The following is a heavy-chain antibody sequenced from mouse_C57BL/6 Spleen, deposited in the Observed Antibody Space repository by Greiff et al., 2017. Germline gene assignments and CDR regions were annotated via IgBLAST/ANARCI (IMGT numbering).Heavy chain of an antibody. V-gene: IGHV1-55*01. Sequence: QVQLQQPGAELVKPGASVKMSCKASGYTFTSYWITWVKQRPGQGLEWIGDIYPGSGSTNYNEKFKSKATLTADTSSSTAYMQLSSLTSEDATVYYCAYYYGSHGYRGQSATLTVSS. CDR1: GYTFTSYW. CDR3: AYYYGSHGY. CDR2: IYPGSGST. D-gene: IGHD1-1*01. J-gene: IGHJ2*01.